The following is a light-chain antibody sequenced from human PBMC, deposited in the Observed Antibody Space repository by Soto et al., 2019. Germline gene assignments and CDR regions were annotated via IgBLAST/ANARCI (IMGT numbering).Light chain of an antibody. Sequence: QSVLTQPASASGSPGQSITISCTGTSSDFGAYNYVSWYQQYPGKVPKLLIYNVSNRPSGVSNRFSGSKSGNTASLTISGLQAEDEADYFCTSYTSGSLYVFGTGTKGTVL. CDR3: TSYTSGSLYV. CDR2: NVS. CDR1: SSDFGAYNY. V-gene: IGLV2-14*01. J-gene: IGLJ1*01.